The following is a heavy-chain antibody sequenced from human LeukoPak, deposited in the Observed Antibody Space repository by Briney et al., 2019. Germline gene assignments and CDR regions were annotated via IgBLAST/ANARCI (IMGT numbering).Heavy chain of an antibody. CDR1: GSSITSYY. D-gene: IGHD6-13*01. J-gene: IGHJ4*02. Sequence: SETLSLTCTVSGSSITSYYWSWIRQPAGKGLEWIGRIYPSGTTNYNPSLKSRVTISVDTSKNQLSLKLSSVTAADTAVYYCARAHSSSWYMDYWGQGTLVTVSS. CDR3: ARAHSSSWYMDY. V-gene: IGHV4-4*07. CDR2: IYPSGTT.